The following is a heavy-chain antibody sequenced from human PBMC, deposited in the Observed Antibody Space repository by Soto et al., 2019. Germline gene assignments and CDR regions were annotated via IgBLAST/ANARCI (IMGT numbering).Heavy chain of an antibody. J-gene: IGHJ3*02. Sequence: SETLSLTCAVYGGSFSGYYWSWIRQPPGKGLEWIGEINHSGSTNYNPSLKSRVTISVDTSKNQFSLKLSSVTAADTAVYYCASRRARIAVAGMGAFDIWGQGTMVTVSS. CDR2: INHSGST. D-gene: IGHD6-19*01. CDR1: GGSFSGYY. CDR3: ASRRARIAVAGMGAFDI. V-gene: IGHV4-34*01.